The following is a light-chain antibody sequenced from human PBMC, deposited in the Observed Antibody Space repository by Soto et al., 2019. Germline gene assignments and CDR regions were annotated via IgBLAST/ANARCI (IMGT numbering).Light chain of an antibody. V-gene: IGLV2-14*01. Sequence: QSVVTQAASVSGSPGQSITISCTGTSSDVGGYNYVSWYQQHPGKAPKLMIYDVSNRPSGVSNRFSGSKSGNTASLTISGLQAEDEADYYCSSYTSSSTIFGTGTKVTVL. J-gene: IGLJ1*01. CDR3: SSYTSSSTI. CDR2: DVS. CDR1: SSDVGGYNY.